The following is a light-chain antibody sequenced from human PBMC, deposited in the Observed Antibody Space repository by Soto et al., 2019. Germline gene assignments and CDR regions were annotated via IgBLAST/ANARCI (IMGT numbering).Light chain of an antibody. Sequence: EILMTQSPATRYVSPGERATLSCRASQSVSRNLAWYQQKPGQPPSLLIYGASTRATGIPARFSGSESGTEFTLSISSRQSEDFAVYYCQQYHNWPPWTFGQGTKVEVK. J-gene: IGKJ1*01. CDR1: QSVSRN. V-gene: IGKV3-15*01. CDR3: QQYHNWPPWT. CDR2: GAS.